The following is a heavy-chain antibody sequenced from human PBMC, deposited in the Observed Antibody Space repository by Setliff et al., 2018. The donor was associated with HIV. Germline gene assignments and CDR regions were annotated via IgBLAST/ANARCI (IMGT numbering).Heavy chain of an antibody. CDR3: ARGAIAVAGISYYYYGMDV. V-gene: IGHV4-39*07. Sequence: PSETLSLTCTVSGGSISNSRYYWSWIRQPPGKGLEWIGSAFHSGATNYNPSLKSRVTISVDTSKNQFSLKLSSVTAADTAVYYCARGAIAVAGISYYYYGMDVWGQGTTVTVSS. CDR2: AFHSGAT. J-gene: IGHJ6*02. CDR1: GGSISNSRYY. D-gene: IGHD6-19*01.